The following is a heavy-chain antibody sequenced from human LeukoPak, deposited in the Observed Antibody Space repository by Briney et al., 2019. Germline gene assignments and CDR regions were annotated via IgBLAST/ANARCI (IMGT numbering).Heavy chain of an antibody. CDR1: GFIFENYA. CDR3: AKDQGVVVPAALDY. CDR2: ISWNSGSI. J-gene: IGHJ4*02. D-gene: IGHD2-2*01. V-gene: IGHV3-9*01. Sequence: GRSLRLSCAASGFIFENYAMHWVRQAPGKGPEWVSGISWNSGSIGYADSVKGRFTISRDNAKNSLYLQMNSLRAEDTALYYCAKDQGVVVPAALDYWGQGTLVTVSS.